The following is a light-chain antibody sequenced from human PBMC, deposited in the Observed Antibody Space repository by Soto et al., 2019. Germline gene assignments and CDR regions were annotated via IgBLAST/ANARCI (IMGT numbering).Light chain of an antibody. V-gene: IGLV1-40*01. J-gene: IGLJ1*01. CDR3: QSYDSSLSGYV. CDR1: SSNIGAGYD. CDR2: GNN. Sequence: QSALTQPPSGSGAPGQRVTISCTGSSSNIGAGYDVHWYQQLPGTAPTLLISGNNNRPSGVPDRLSGSKSGTSASLAITGLRAEDEADYFCQSYDSSLSGYVFGTGTKVTVL.